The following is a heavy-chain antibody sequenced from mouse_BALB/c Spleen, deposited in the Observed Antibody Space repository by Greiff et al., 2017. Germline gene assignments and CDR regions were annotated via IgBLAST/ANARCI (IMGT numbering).Heavy chain of an antibody. CDR1: GFTFSSYA. CDR2: ISSGGST. CDR3: ARDGSLYYAMDY. V-gene: IGHV5-6-5*01. Sequence: EVQLQQSGGGLVKPGGSLKLSCAASGFTFSSYAMSWVRQTPEKRLEWVASISSGGSTYYPDSVKGRFTISRDNARNILYLQMSSLRSEDTAMYYCARDGSLYYAMDYWGQGTSVTVSS. J-gene: IGHJ4*01. D-gene: IGHD1-1*01.